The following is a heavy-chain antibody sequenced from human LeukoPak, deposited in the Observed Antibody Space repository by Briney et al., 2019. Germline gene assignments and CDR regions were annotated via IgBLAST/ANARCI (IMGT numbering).Heavy chain of an antibody. V-gene: IGHV1-2*02. CDR1: GYTFTGYY. CDR3: VRAKYYDILTGYPYGMDV. Sequence: ASVKVSCKASGYTFTGYYMHWVRQAPGQGLEWMGWINPNSGGTNYAQKFQGRVTMTRDTSISTAYMELSRLRSDDTAVYYCVRAKYYDILTGYPYGMDVWGQGTTVTVSS. D-gene: IGHD3-9*01. CDR2: INPNSGGT. J-gene: IGHJ6*02.